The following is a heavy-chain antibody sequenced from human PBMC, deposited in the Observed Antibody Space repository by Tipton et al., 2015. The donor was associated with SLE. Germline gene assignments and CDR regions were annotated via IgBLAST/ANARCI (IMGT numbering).Heavy chain of an antibody. V-gene: IGHV4-61*02. CDR2: IYTSGST. CDR1: GGSISSGSYY. Sequence: TLSLTCTVSGGSISSGSYYWSWIRQPAGKGLEWIGRIYTSGSTNYNPSLKSRVTISVGTSKNQFSLKLSSVTAADTAVYYCARVGSYSSSFDYWGQGTLVTVSS. D-gene: IGHD6-13*01. CDR3: ARVGSYSSSFDY. J-gene: IGHJ4*02.